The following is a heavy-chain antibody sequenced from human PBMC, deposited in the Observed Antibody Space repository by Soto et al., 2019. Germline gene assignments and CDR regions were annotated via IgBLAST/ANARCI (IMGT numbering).Heavy chain of an antibody. Sequence: QVQLQESGPGLVKPSQTLSLTCTVSGGSISSGGYYWSWIRQHPGKGLEWIGYIYYSGSTYYNPSLKSRVTTSVDTPKHHFSLQLRSVTAADTAVYYCARGQSSDPFASWGQGTLVTVSS. V-gene: IGHV4-31*03. CDR3: ARGQSSDPFAS. D-gene: IGHD6-6*01. CDR1: GGSISSGGYY. CDR2: IYYSGST. J-gene: IGHJ4*02.